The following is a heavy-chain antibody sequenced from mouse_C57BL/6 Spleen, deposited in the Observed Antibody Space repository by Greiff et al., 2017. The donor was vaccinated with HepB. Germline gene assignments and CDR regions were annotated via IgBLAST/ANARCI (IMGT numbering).Heavy chain of an antibody. Sequence: VKLMESGPGLVAPSQRLSITCTVSGFSLTSYGVDWVRQPPGKGLEWLGVIWGGGSTNYNSALMSRLSISKDNSKSQVFLKMNSLQTDDTAMYYCAKQGYYGSSPSYYYAMDYWGQGTSVTVSS. J-gene: IGHJ4*01. CDR3: AKQGYYGSSPSYYYAMDY. V-gene: IGHV2-9*01. D-gene: IGHD1-1*01. CDR1: GFSLTSYG. CDR2: IWGGGST.